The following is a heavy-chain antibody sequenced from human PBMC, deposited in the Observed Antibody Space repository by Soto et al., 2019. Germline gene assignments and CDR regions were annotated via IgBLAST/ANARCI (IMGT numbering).Heavy chain of an antibody. CDR2: INPSGGST. Sequence: XSVKVSCKASGYTFTSYYMHWVRQAPGQGLEWMGIINPSGGSTSYAQKFQGRVTMTRDTSTSTVYMELSSLRSEDTAVYYCARIGVLQLWSYYFDYWGQGTLVTVSS. V-gene: IGHV1-46*01. J-gene: IGHJ4*02. CDR3: ARIGVLQLWSYYFDY. CDR1: GYTFTSYY. D-gene: IGHD5-18*01.